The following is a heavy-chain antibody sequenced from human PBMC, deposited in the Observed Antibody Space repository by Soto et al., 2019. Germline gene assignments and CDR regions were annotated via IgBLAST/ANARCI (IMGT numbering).Heavy chain of an antibody. D-gene: IGHD2-8*01. CDR1: GFTFSSYA. J-gene: IGHJ4*02. V-gene: IGHV3-23*01. CDR2: ISGSGGST. Sequence: EVQLLESGGGLVQPGGSLRLSCAASGFTFSSYAMSWVRQAPGKGLEWVSAISGSGGSTYYADSVKGRFTISRDNSKNTVYLKMNSLRAKDTAVYYCAKEKGGVYAIFYFDYWGQGTLVTVSS. CDR3: AKEKGGVYAIFYFDY.